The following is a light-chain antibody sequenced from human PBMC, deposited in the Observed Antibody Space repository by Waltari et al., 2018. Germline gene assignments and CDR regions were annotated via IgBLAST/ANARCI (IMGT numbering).Light chain of an antibody. Sequence: SYVLTQPPSVSVAPGQTARITCGGNNIESKSVHWYQQKPGQAPVLVVYDDSDRPSGIRGRVSGSNSGNTATLTISRGEAGDEADYYCHVWDTSIDHVVFGGGTKLTVL. V-gene: IGLV3-21*02. CDR2: DDS. CDR1: NIESKS. CDR3: HVWDTSIDHVV. J-gene: IGLJ2*01.